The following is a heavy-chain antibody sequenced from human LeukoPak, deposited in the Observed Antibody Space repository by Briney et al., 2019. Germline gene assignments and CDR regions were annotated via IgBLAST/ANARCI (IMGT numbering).Heavy chain of an antibody. CDR2: IYYSGST. J-gene: IGHJ5*02. D-gene: IGHD1-26*01. CDR3: ARNEEELFDP. CDR1: GGSISSSSYY. Sequence: SGTLSLTCTVSGGSISSSSYYWGWIRQPPGKGLEWIGSIYYSGSTYYNPSLKSRVTISVDTSKNQFSLKLSSVTAADTAVYYCARNEEELFDPWGQGTLVTVSS. V-gene: IGHV4-39*07.